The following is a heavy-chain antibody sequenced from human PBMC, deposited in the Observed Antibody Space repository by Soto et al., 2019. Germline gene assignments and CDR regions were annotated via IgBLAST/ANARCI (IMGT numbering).Heavy chain of an antibody. Sequence: GGSLRLSCAASGLTFSSYSMNWVRQAPGKGLEWVSYISSSSSTIYYADSVKGRFTISRDNAKNSLYLQMNSLRAEDTAVYYCARELLNMIVVVGDAFDIWGQGTMVTVSS. J-gene: IGHJ3*02. CDR3: ARELLNMIVVVGDAFDI. CDR1: GLTFSSYS. CDR2: ISSSSSTI. V-gene: IGHV3-48*01. D-gene: IGHD3-22*01.